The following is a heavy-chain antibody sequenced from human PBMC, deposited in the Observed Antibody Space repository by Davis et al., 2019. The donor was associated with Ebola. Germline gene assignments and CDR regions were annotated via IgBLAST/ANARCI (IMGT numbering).Heavy chain of an antibody. J-gene: IGHJ4*02. CDR2: LSGTGGNT. V-gene: IGHV3-23*01. CDR3: AKAVYRHGNFDY. Sequence: GESLKISCAASGFTFSNYAMSWVRQAPGKGLEWVSSLSGTGGNTFYADSVKGRFTISRDNSENTLFLQMNSLRAEDTAVHYCAKAVYRHGNFDYWGQGTLVTVSS. CDR1: GFTFSNYA. D-gene: IGHD5-24*01.